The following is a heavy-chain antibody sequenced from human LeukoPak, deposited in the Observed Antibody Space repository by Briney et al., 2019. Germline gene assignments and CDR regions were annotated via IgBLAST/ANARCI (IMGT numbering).Heavy chain of an antibody. CDR3: ATIWDSSGWYSYYMDV. CDR2: INTNTGNP. Sequence: GASVKVSCKASGYTFTSYAMNWVRQAPGQGLEWMGWINTNTGNPTYAQGFTGRFVFSLDTSVSTAYLQISSLKAEDTAVYYCATIWDSSGWYSYYMDVWGKGPRSPSP. CDR1: GYTFTSYA. J-gene: IGHJ6*03. V-gene: IGHV7-4-1*02. D-gene: IGHD6-19*01.